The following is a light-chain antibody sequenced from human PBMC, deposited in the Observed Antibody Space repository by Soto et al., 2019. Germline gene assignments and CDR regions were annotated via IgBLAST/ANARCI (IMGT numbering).Light chain of an antibody. CDR2: GAS. J-gene: IGKJ5*01. V-gene: IGKV3-15*01. CDR3: QQHNNWPFIT. Sequence: EIVMTQSPATLSVSPGERATLSCRASQSVSSNLAWYQQKPGQAPRLLIYGASTRATGIPARFSGSGSGTEFTLTLSSLQSEDFAVYYCQQHNNWPFITFGQGTRLEIK. CDR1: QSVSSN.